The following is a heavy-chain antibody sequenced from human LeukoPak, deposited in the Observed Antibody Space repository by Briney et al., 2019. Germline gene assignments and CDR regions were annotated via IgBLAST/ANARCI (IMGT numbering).Heavy chain of an antibody. D-gene: IGHD5-12*01. J-gene: IGHJ4*02. Sequence: PSETLSLTCAVSGGSISSSNWWSWVRQPPGKGLEWIGEIYHSGSTNYNPSLKSRVTISVDKSKNQFSLKLSSVTAADTAVYYCASQYSGYDSGFDYWGQGTLVTVSS. CDR2: IYHSGST. CDR1: GGSISSSNW. V-gene: IGHV4-4*02. CDR3: ASQYSGYDSGFDY.